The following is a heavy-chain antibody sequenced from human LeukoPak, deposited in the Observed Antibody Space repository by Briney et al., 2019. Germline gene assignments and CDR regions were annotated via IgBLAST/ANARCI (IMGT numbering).Heavy chain of an antibody. V-gene: IGHV3-23*01. CDR2: ISGSGGST. D-gene: IGHD3-3*01. Sequence: PGGSLRLSCAASGFTFSSYAMSWVRQAPGKGLEWVSTISGSGGSTHYADSVKGRFTISRDNSKNTLYLQMNSLRAEDTAVYYCAKDLSSYDFWSGQYFQHWGQGTLVTVSS. CDR1: GFTFSSYA. J-gene: IGHJ1*01. CDR3: AKDLSSYDFWSGQYFQH.